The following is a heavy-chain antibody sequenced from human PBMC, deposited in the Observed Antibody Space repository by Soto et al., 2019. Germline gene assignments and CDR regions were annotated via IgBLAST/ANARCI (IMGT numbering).Heavy chain of an antibody. CDR3: VRDYCSGTSCYAAGF. V-gene: IGHV3-30*04. J-gene: IGHJ4*02. CDR1: GFTFSAYA. CDR2: ISFDGTDT. Sequence: GGSLRLSCAASGFTFSAYAMYWVRQAPGKGLEWVALISFDGTDTYYADSVKGRLTFSRDNSKKTLYLQMNSLRIVDTAVYYCVRDYCSGTSCYAAGFWGQGAQVTVSS. D-gene: IGHD2-15*01.